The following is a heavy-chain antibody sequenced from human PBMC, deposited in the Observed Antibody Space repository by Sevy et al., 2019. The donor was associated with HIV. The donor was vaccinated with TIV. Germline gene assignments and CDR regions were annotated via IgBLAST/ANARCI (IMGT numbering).Heavy chain of an antibody. V-gene: IGHV3-74*01. J-gene: IGHJ3*02. D-gene: IGHD6-13*01. CDR2: INGDGSSI. CDR3: AGSNWYAAFDI. CDR1: GFSVSKNW. Sequence: GGSLRLSCATSGFSVSKNWMHWVRQAPGKGLVWVSRINGDGSSISYADPVNGRFTISRDNAKNTLYLQMNSLRVEDTAVYYCAGSNWYAAFDIWGPGTMVTVSS.